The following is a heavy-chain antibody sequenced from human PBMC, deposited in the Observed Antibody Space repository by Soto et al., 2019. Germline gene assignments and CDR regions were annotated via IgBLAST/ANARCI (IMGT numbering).Heavy chain of an antibody. CDR2: IKQDGSEK. CDR1: GFTFSSYW. CDR3: ARVPDDFWSGYQEGYFDY. J-gene: IGHJ4*02. Sequence: GGSLRLSCAASGFTFSSYWMSWVRQAPGKGLEWVANIKQDGSEKYYVDSVKGRFTISRDNAKNSLYLQMNSLRAEDTAVYYCARVPDDFWSGYQEGYFDYWGQGTLVTVSS. V-gene: IGHV3-7*01. D-gene: IGHD3-3*01.